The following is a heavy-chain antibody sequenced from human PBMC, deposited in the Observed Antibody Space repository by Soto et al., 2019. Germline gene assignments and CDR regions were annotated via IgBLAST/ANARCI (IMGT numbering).Heavy chain of an antibody. J-gene: IGHJ5*02. D-gene: IGHD6-19*01. CDR1: GGSINSSSYF. Sequence: SETLSLTCSVSGGSINSSSYFWGWVRQPPGKGLEWIGSIYYSGSTYYNPSLRSRVTISVDTSKNQFSLKLSSVTAADTAVFYCASHFRSGSRNCFDPWGKGTRVTVSS. CDR3: ASHFRSGSRNCFDP. CDR2: IYYSGST. V-gene: IGHV4-39*01.